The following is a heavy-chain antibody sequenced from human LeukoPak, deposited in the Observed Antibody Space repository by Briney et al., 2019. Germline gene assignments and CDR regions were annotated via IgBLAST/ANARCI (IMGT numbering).Heavy chain of an antibody. Sequence: TSETLALTCTVSGGSISSYYWSWIRQPPGKGLEWGGYIYYSGSTNYNPSLKSRVTIPVDTSKNQFSLKLSSVTAADTAVYYCASFTAMGDFDYWGQGTLVTVSS. J-gene: IGHJ4*02. CDR3: ASFTAMGDFDY. D-gene: IGHD5-18*01. CDR2: IYYSGST. CDR1: GGSISSYY. V-gene: IGHV4-59*01.